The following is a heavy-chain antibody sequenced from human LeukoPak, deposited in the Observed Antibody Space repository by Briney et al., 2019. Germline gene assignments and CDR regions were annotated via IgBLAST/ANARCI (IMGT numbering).Heavy chain of an antibody. CDR1: GGSISSYY. V-gene: IGHV4-59*01. J-gene: IGHJ4*02. Sequence: KPSETLSLTCTVSGGSISSYYWSWIRQPPGKGLEWIGYIYYSGSTNYNPSLKSRVTISVDTSKNQFSLKLSSVTAADTAVYYCARVPSGSYYRGNYFDYWGQGTLVTVSS. D-gene: IGHD1-26*01. CDR3: ARVPSGSYYRGNYFDY. CDR2: IYYSGST.